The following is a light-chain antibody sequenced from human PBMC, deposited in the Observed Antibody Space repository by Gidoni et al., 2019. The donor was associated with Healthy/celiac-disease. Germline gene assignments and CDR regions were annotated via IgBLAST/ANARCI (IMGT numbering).Light chain of an antibody. CDR2: AAS. CDR1: QGISNY. Sequence: DIQMTQSPSSLSASVGDRVTITCRASQGISNYLAWYQQKPAKVPKLLIYAASTFQSGVPSPFIGSGSCTAFITLIISLLPADVATSYCYQYNSASAFTFGGGTKVEIK. V-gene: IGKV1-27*01. CDR3: YQYNSASAFT. J-gene: IGKJ4*01.